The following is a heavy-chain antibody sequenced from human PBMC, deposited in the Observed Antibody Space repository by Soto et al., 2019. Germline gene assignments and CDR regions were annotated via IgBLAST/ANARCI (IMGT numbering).Heavy chain of an antibody. CDR1: GGSISSYY. CDR2: IYYSGST. V-gene: IGHV4-59*08. J-gene: IGHJ4*02. D-gene: IGHD5-18*01. CDR3: AKRYGSWFDY. Sequence: SETLSLTCTVSGGSISSYYWSWIRQPPGKGLEWIGYIYYSGSTNYNPSLKSRVTISVDTSKNQFSLKLSSVTAADTAVYYCAKRYGSWFDYWGQGTLVTVSS.